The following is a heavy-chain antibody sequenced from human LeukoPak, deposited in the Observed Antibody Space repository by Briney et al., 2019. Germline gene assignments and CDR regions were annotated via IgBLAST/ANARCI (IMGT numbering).Heavy chain of an antibody. Sequence: HLGGSLRLSCAASGFTFSSYWMSWVRQAPGKGLEWVANIKQDGSEKYYVDSVKGRFTISRDNAKNSLYLQMNSLRAEDTAVYYCARTPLLRYFDWLSYYYYYMDVWGKGTTVTISS. CDR1: GFTFSSYW. CDR2: IKQDGSEK. J-gene: IGHJ6*03. CDR3: ARTPLLRYFDWLSYYYYYMDV. D-gene: IGHD3-9*01. V-gene: IGHV3-7*01.